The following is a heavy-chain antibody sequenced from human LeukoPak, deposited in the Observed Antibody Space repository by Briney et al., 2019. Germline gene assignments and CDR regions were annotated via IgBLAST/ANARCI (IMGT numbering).Heavy chain of an antibody. Sequence: GGSLRLVCAASGVTVSANYMSSVPQAPGQGLEGVSVTYTDGIAFYADPVKGRFPSSRDSAKNSLTLQMNRLRLEATAVYSCGRGGGGWIFAHWAQETLVTVAS. CDR1: GVTVSANY. V-gene: IGHV3-53*01. CDR2: TYTDGIA. D-gene: IGHD6-19*01. J-gene: IGHJ4*02. CDR3: GRGGGGWIFAH.